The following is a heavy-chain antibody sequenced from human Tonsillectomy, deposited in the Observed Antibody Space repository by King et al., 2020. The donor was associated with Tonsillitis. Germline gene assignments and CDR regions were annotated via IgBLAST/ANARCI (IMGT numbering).Heavy chain of an antibody. CDR2: IYPSGST. CDR1: DASISSGAYS. J-gene: IGHJ5*02. CDR3: VRTPWFGDLYSTMGWFDP. Sequence: LQLQESGSGLVKPSQTLSLTCAVSDASISSGAYSWSWIRQPPGKGLEWIGYIYPSGSTSYNPSLKSRVTISVDGSKNQFSLKLNSVTAADTAIYYCVRTPWFGDLYSTMGWFDPWGQGTLVTVSS. V-gene: IGHV4-30-2*01. D-gene: IGHD3-10*01.